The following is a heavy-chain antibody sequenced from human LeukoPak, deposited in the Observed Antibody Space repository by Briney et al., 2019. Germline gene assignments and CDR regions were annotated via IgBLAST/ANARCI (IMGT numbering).Heavy chain of an antibody. D-gene: IGHD6-13*01. CDR2: IFPGDSDT. CDR3: ARFHSTTWYADY. V-gene: IGHV5-51*01. J-gene: IGHJ4*02. Sequence: GESLKISCNGSGYXFTSYWIGWVRQMPGKGLEWVGIIFPGDSDTRYSPSFQGQVTISADKSISTAYLQWSSLKASDTAMYYCARFHSTTWYADYWGQGTLVTVSS. CDR1: GYXFTSYW.